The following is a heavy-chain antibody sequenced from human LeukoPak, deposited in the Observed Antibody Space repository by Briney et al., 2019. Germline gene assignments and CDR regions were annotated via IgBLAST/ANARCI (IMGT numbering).Heavy chain of an antibody. V-gene: IGHV1-18*01. CDR2: ISAYNANT. D-gene: IGHD1-14*01. CDR3: ARAELRPDRGMDV. CDR1: GYTFTIYG. Sequence: GASVTVSFTASGYTFTIYGISWVRQAPGQGLEWMGWISAYNANTNYAQKLQGRVTMTTDTSTSTAYMELRSLRSDDTAVYYCARAELRPDRGMDVWGQGTTVTVSS. J-gene: IGHJ6*02.